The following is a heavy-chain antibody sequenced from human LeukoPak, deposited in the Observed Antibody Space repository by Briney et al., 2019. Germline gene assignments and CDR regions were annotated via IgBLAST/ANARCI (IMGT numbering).Heavy chain of an antibody. CDR3: AKDYYGSGSYYTLDS. CDR1: GFTFSSYG. D-gene: IGHD3-10*01. Sequence: PGRSLRLSCAASGFTFSSYGTHWVRQAPGKGLEWVAFISYDGSNKYYAGSVKGRFTISRDNSKNTLYLQMNSLRPEDTAVYYCAKDYYGSGSYYTLDSWGQGTLVTVSS. J-gene: IGHJ4*02. CDR2: ISYDGSNK. V-gene: IGHV3-30*18.